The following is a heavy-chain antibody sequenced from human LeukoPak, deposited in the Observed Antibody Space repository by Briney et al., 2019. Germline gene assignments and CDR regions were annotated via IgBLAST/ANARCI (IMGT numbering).Heavy chain of an antibody. CDR3: ARPNQGNRFDY. V-gene: IGHV4-39*01. CDR2: IYYSGNT. J-gene: IGHJ4*02. Sequence: SETLSLTCTVSGGSISSSSFYWGWIRQPPGKGLEWIGSIYYSGNTYYNPSLKSRVTISVDTSKNQFSLKLSSVTAADTAVYYCARPNQGNRFDYWGQGTLVTVSS. CDR1: GGSISSSSFY. D-gene: IGHD1-14*01.